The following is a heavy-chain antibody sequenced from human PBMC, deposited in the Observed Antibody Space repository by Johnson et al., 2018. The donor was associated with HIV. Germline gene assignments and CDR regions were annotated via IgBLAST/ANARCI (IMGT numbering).Heavy chain of an antibody. CDR1: GFTFSSYA. D-gene: IGHD1-26*01. J-gene: IGHJ3*02. Sequence: QVQLVESGGGVVQPGRSLRLSCAASGFTFSSYAMHWVRQAPGKGLEWVAVISYDGSNKYYADSVQGRFTISRDNSKNTRYLQMNSLRAEDTAVYYCAREGVRDSGSYRGAFDIWGQGTMVTVSS. CDR2: ISYDGSNK. CDR3: AREGVRDSGSYRGAFDI. V-gene: IGHV3-30-3*01.